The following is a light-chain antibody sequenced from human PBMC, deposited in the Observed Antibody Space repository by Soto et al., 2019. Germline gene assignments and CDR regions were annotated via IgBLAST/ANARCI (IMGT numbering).Light chain of an antibody. J-gene: IGKJ2*01. CDR1: QSVSSSY. V-gene: IGKV3-20*01. Sequence: EVVLTQSPVTLSLSPGERATLSCRASQSVSSSYLAWYQQKPGQAPRLLIYGASSRATGIPDRFSGSGSGTDFTLTISRLEPEDFAVYYCQQYDTSSWAYTLGQGTKLEIK. CDR2: GAS. CDR3: QQYDTSSWAYT.